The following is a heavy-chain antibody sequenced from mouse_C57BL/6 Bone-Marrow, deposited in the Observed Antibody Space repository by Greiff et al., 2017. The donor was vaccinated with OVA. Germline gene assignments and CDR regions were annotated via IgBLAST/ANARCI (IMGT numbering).Heavy chain of an antibody. CDR3: ARGRFAY. V-gene: IGHV5-6*02. J-gene: IGHJ3*01. CDR2: ISSGGSYT. Sequence: DVKLVESGGDLVKPGGSLKLSCAASGFTFSSYGMSWVRQTPDKRLEWVATISSGGSYTYYPDSVKGRFTISRDNAKNTLYLQMSSLKSEDTAMYYCARGRFAYWGQGTLVTVSA. CDR1: GFTFSSYG.